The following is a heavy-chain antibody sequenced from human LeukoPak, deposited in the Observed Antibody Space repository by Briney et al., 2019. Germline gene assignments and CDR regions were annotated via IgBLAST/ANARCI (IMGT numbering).Heavy chain of an antibody. CDR2: IDPSDSET. D-gene: IGHD5-18*01. Sequence: GESLKISCKASGHSFTSYWIGWVRQMPGKGLEWMGIIDPSDSETRYTPSSPGQVTISVDKSLTTADLQCNSLKASDTAMYYCARQTAMGRSGDYWGQGTLVTVSS. V-gene: IGHV5-51*01. J-gene: IGHJ4*02. CDR1: GHSFTSYW. CDR3: ARQTAMGRSGDY.